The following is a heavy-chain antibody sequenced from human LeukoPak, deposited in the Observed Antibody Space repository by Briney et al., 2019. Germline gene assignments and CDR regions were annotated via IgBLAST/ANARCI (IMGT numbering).Heavy chain of an antibody. V-gene: IGHV4-38-2*02. J-gene: IGHJ3*02. CDR1: GYSISSGYY. CDR2: IYHSGST. CDR3: ARDPRLAGGHDAFDI. D-gene: IGHD4-11*01. Sequence: SETLSLTCTVSGYSISSGYYWGWIRTPPGKGLEWIGSIYHSGSTYYNPSLKSRVTISVDTSKNQFSLKLSSVTAADTAVYYCARDPRLAGGHDAFDIWGQGTMVTVSS.